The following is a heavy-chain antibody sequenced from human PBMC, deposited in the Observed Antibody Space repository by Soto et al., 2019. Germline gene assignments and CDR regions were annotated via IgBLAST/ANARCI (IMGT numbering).Heavy chain of an antibody. CDR2: IYYSGST. J-gene: IGHJ6*03. Sequence: PSETLSLTCTVSGGSTSSSSYYWGWIRQPPGKGLEWIGSIYYSGSTYYNPSLKSRVTISVDTSKNQFSLKLSSVTAADTAVYYCARHLMTIFGVVTSYYYYMDVWGKGTTVTVSS. CDR3: ARHLMTIFGVVTSYYYYMDV. D-gene: IGHD3-3*01. V-gene: IGHV4-39*01. CDR1: GGSTSSSSYY.